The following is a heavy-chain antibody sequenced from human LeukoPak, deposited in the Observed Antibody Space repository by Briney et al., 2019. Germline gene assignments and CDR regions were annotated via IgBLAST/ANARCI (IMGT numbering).Heavy chain of an antibody. CDR1: GVSSSSSGHY. Sequence: PSQTLSLTCTVSGVSSSSSGHYWSWIRQPPGKGLEWIGYVYQSGITYYNPSLKSRVTISLDIFKNQFSLELSSVTAADTVVYFCAAVDTVDDDSYYIDFWGQGALVTVSS. J-gene: IGHJ4*02. CDR2: VYQSGIT. D-gene: IGHD5-18*01. CDR3: AAVDTVDDDSYYIDF. V-gene: IGHV4-30-2*05.